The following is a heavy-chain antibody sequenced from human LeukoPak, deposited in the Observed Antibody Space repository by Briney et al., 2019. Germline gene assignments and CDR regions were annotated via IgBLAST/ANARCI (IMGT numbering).Heavy chain of an antibody. V-gene: IGHV3-7*04. D-gene: IGHD1-26*01. Sequence: PGGSLRLSCAASGFTFSSYWMSWVRQAPGKGLEWVANIKQDGSEKYYVDSVKGRFTISRDNAKNSLYLQMNSLRAEDTAVYYCARVAYSGSYLVGAFDIWGQGTMVTVSS. CDR2: IKQDGSEK. CDR3: ARVAYSGSYLVGAFDI. CDR1: GFTFSSYW. J-gene: IGHJ3*02.